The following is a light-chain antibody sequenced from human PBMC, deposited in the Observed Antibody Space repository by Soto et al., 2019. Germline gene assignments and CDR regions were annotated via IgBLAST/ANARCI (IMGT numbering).Light chain of an antibody. CDR2: DAS. Sequence: EVVLTQSPATLSLSPGERATLSCRASQSVSRFLAWYQQKPGQAPRLLIFDASNRATGIPARFSASVSGTDFTLTISSLESEDSAVYYCQQRSDWPITFGQGTRLDI. J-gene: IGKJ5*01. CDR3: QQRSDWPIT. V-gene: IGKV3-11*01. CDR1: QSVSRF.